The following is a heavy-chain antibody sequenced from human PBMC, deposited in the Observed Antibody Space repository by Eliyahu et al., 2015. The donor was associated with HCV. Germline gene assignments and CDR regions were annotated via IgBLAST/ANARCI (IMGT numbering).Heavy chain of an antibody. J-gene: IGHJ4*02. D-gene: IGHD6-13*01. CDR2: FSGSDGNX. CDR3: AKEVAAAAVIFDY. CDR1: GFTLSSYX. V-gene: IGHV3-23*01. Sequence: EVQLLESGGGLVQPGGSLRLSCAASGFTLSSYXIAWVRQAPGKGLEWLTFSGSDGNXYYADSVRGRFTLTRDNSRNTLYLQMNSLRAEDTAIYYCAKEVAAAAVIFDYWGQGTLVTVSS.